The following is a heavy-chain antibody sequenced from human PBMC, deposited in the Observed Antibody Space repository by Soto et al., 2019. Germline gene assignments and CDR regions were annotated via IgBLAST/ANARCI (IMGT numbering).Heavy chain of an antibody. CDR3: ARGARQYYDFWSGCKNPYYFDY. D-gene: IGHD3-3*01. J-gene: IGHJ4*02. Sequence: TLSLTCTVSGGSISSGDYYWSWIRQPPGKGLEWIGYIYYSGSTYYNPSLKSRVTISVDTSKNQFSLKLSYVTAADTAVYYCARGARQYYDFWSGCKNPYYFDYWGQGTLVTVSS. V-gene: IGHV4-30-4*01. CDR1: GGSISSGDYY. CDR2: IYYSGST.